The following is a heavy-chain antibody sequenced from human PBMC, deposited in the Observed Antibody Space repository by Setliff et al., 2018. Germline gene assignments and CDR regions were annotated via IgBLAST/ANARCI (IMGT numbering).Heavy chain of an antibody. J-gene: IGHJ6*03. V-gene: IGHV1-69*05. Sequence: ASVKVSCKASGGTFSSSGISWVRQAPGQGLEWMGGTIPLFGTTSYAQKFQGRVTIITDEYTSTAYMEVSSLRSEDTAVYYCAREGVDTRSSTDYRYYMDVWGKGTTVTVSS. CDR1: GGTFSSSG. CDR2: TIPLFGTT. D-gene: IGHD5-18*01. CDR3: AREGVDTRSSTDYRYYMDV.